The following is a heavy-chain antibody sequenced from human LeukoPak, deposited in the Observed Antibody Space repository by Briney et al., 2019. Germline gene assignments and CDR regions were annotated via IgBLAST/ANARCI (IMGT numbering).Heavy chain of an antibody. J-gene: IGHJ6*02. D-gene: IGHD3-10*01. CDR3: ARDRPYGSGSYYNPRYYYYGMDV. CDR2: ISSSSSYI. V-gene: IGHV3-21*01. Sequence: GGSLRLSCAASGFTFSSYSMNWVRQAPGKGLEWVSSISSSSSYIYYADSVKGRFTISRDNAKNSLYLQMNSLRAEDTAVYYCARDRPYGSGSYYNPRYYYYGMDVWGQGTTVTVSS. CDR1: GFTFSSYS.